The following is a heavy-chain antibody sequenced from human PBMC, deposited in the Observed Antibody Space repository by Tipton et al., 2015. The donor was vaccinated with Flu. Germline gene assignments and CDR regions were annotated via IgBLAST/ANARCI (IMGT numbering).Heavy chain of an antibody. D-gene: IGHD3-3*01. Sequence: LRLSCAVYGGSLSGYYWSWIRQPPGKGLEWIGEINHSGSTNYNSSLKSRVTISADTSKNQFSLKLSSVTAADTAVYYCARLTIFGVVIIGNYYYYMDVWGKGTTVTVSS. CDR1: GGSLSGYY. CDR2: INHSGST. J-gene: IGHJ6*03. CDR3: ARLTIFGVVIIGNYYYYMDV. V-gene: IGHV4-34*01.